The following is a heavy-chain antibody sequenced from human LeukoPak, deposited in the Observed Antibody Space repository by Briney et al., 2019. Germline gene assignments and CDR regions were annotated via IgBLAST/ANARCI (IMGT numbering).Heavy chain of an antibody. V-gene: IGHV4-4*07. D-gene: IGHD2-2*01. Sequence: SETLSLTCTVSGGSISSYYRSWIRQPAGKGLEWIGRIYTSGSTNYNPSPKSRVTMSVDTSKNQFSLKLSSVTAADTAVYYCARDFRYCSSTSCYDWFDPWGQGTLVTVSS. CDR2: IYTSGST. CDR3: ARDFRYCSSTSCYDWFDP. CDR1: GGSISSYY. J-gene: IGHJ5*02.